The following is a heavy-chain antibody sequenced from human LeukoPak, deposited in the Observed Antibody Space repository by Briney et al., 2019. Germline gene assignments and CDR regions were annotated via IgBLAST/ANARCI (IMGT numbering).Heavy chain of an antibody. D-gene: IGHD3-10*01. J-gene: IGHJ4*02. CDR1: GGSISSSSYY. CDR2: IYYSGST. Sequence: SETLSLTCTVSGGSISSSSYYWGWIRQPPGKGLEWVGSIYYSGSTYYNPSLKSRVTISVDTSKNQFSLKLSSVTAADTAVYYCASEGNRNFDYWGQGTLVTVSS. V-gene: IGHV4-39*01. CDR3: ASEGNRNFDY.